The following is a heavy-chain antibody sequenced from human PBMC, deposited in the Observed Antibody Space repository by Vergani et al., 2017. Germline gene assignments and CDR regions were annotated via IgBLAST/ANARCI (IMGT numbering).Heavy chain of an antibody. Sequence: QVQLVESGGGVVQPGRSLRLSCAASGFTFSSYVMHWVRQAPGKGLEWVAVISYDGSNKYYADSVKGRFTISRDNSKNTLYLQMNSLRAEDTAVYYCARGASGDYVASLDYWGQGTLVTVSS. J-gene: IGHJ4*02. V-gene: IGHV3-30-3*01. CDR2: ISYDGSNK. CDR1: GFTFSSYV. D-gene: IGHD4-17*01. CDR3: ARGASGDYVASLDY.